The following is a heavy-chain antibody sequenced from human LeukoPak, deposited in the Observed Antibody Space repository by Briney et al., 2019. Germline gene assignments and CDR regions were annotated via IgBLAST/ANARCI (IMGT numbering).Heavy chain of an antibody. V-gene: IGHV3-30*02. CDR3: AKGVRSVWGSYRTQYYFDY. CDR2: IRYDGSNK. D-gene: IGHD3-16*02. J-gene: IGHJ4*02. CDR1: GLTFSSYG. Sequence: GGSLRLSCAASGLTFSSYGMHWVRQAPGKGLEWVAFIRYDGSNKYYADSVKGRFTISRDNSKNTLYLQMNSLRAEDTAVYYCAKGVRSVWGSYRTQYYFDYWGQGTLVTVSS.